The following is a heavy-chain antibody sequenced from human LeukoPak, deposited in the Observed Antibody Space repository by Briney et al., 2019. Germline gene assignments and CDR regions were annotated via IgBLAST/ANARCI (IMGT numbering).Heavy chain of an antibody. CDR1: GGSISSYY. V-gene: IGHV4-59*01. Sequence: SETLSLTCTVSGGSISSYYWSWIRQPPGKGLEWIGYIYYSGSTNYNPSLKSRVTISVDTSKNQFSLKLSSVTAADTVVYYCARERARYYFDYWGQGTLVTVSS. CDR3: ARERARYYFDY. J-gene: IGHJ4*02. CDR2: IYYSGST.